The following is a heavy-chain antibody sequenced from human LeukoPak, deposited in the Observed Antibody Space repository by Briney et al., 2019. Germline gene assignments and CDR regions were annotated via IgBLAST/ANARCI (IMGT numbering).Heavy chain of an antibody. D-gene: IGHD3-22*01. V-gene: IGHV3-30*02. CDR1: GFTFSSYG. CDR2: IRYDGSNK. J-gene: IGHJ4*02. Sequence: QPGGSLRLSCAASGFTFSSYGMHWVRQAPGKGLEWVAFIRYDGSNKYYADSVKGRFTISRDNSKNTLYLQMNSLRAEDTAVYYCARDKLRYYDRSGSYYFDYWGQGTLVTVSS. CDR3: ARDKLRYYDRSGSYYFDY.